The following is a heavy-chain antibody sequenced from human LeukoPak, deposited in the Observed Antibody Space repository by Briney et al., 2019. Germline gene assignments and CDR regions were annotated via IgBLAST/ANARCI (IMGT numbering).Heavy chain of an antibody. Sequence: GGSLRLSCAASGFTFSSYAMHWVRQAPGKGLEWVAVISYDGSNKYYADSVKGRFTISRDNSKNTLYLQMNSLRAEDTAVYYCASSGWSRFPYYYGMDVWGQGTTVTVSS. J-gene: IGHJ6*02. CDR1: GFTFSSYA. D-gene: IGHD6-19*01. V-gene: IGHV3-30*01. CDR3: ASSGWSRFPYYYGMDV. CDR2: ISYDGSNK.